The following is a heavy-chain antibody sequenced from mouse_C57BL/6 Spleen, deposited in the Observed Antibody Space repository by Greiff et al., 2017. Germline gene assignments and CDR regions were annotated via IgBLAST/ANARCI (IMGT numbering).Heavy chain of an antibody. CDR1: GFSLTRYG. CDR2: IWRGGST. V-gene: IGHV2-5*01. D-gene: IGHD1-1*01. J-gene: IGHJ3*01. CDR3: AKSYYGSSPWFAY. Sequence: QVQLQQSGPGLVQPSQSLSITCPVSGFSLTRYGVPWVRPSPGKGLEWLGVIWRGGSTDYNAAFMSRLSITKDNSKSQVVFKMNSLQADDTDIYYCAKSYYGSSPWFAYWGQGTLVTVSA.